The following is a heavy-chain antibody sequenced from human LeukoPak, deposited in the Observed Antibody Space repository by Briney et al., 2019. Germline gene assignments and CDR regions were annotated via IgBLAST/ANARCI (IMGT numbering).Heavy chain of an antibody. CDR2: INAGNGNT. CDR3: ARERVGASPFDY. V-gene: IGHV1-3*01. CDR1: GYTFTSYY. J-gene: IGHJ4*02. D-gene: IGHD1-26*01. Sequence: ASVKVSCKASGYTFTSYYMHWVRQAPGQRLEWMGWINAGNGNTKYSQKFQGRVTITRDTSASTAYMELSSLRSEDTAVYYCARERVGASPFDYWGQGTLVTVSS.